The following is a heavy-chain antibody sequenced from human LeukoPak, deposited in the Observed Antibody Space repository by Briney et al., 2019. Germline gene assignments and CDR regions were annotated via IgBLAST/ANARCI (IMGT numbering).Heavy chain of an antibody. D-gene: IGHD1-26*01. CDR1: GFTFSNAW. Sequence: PGGSLILSCAASGFTFSNAWMNWVRQAPGKGLEWVGRIKSKTDGGTTDYAAPVKGRFTISRDDSKNTLYLQMNSLKTEDTAVYYCTTDRGSGYSGSYYFDFWGQGTLVTVSS. J-gene: IGHJ4*02. CDR3: TTDRGSGYSGSYYFDF. V-gene: IGHV3-15*01. CDR2: IKSKTDGGTT.